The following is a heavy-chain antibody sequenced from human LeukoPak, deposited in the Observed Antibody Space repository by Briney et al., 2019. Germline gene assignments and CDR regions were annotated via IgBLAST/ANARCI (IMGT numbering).Heavy chain of an antibody. J-gene: IGHJ4*02. V-gene: IGHV3-7*04. CDR3: AREGLAYFDY. CDR2: IKQDGSEK. Sequence: RGSLRLSCAASGFTFSSNWMSWVREAPGKGLEWVANIKQDGSEKYYVDSVKGRFTISRDNAKNSLYLQMNSLRAEDTAVYYCAREGLAYFDYWGQGTLVTVSS. CDR1: GFTFSSNW.